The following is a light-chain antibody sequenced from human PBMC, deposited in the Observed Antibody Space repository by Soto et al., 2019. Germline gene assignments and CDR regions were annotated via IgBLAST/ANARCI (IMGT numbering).Light chain of an antibody. CDR3: QHYNSHSEA. CDR2: GAS. V-gene: IGKV1-5*01. J-gene: IGKJ1*01. Sequence: DIQMTQSPSTLSASVGESVTIACRASQSISPWLAWYQQKPGKAPKLLIYGASSLEGGVPSRFSGSGSGTEFTLTISSLQPDDFATYYCQHYNSHSEAFGQGTKVDIK. CDR1: QSISPW.